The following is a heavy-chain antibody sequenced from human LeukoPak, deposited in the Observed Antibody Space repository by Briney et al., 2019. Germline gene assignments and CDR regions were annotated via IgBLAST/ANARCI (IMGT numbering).Heavy chain of an antibody. D-gene: IGHD3-3*01. CDR2: IYTSGST. J-gene: IGHJ5*02. CDR1: GGSISSYY. CDR3: ARHYDFWSGYSNWFDP. Sequence: SETLSLXCTVSGGSISSYYWSWIRQPAGKGLEWIGRIYTSGSTNYNPSLKSRVTMSVDTSKNQFSLKLSSVTAADTAVYYCARHYDFWSGYSNWFDPWGQGTLVTVSS. V-gene: IGHV4-4*07.